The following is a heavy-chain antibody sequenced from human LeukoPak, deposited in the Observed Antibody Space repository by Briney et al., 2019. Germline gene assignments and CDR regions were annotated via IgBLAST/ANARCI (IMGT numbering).Heavy chain of an antibody. Sequence: GGSLRLSCAASGFTFSSYWMSWVRQAPGKGLEWVANIKQDGSEKYYVDSVKGRFTISRDNAKNSLYLQMNSLRAEDTAVYYCARATYNWNYYFDYWGQGTLVTVSS. D-gene: IGHD1-7*01. CDR2: IKQDGSEK. J-gene: IGHJ4*02. CDR1: GFTFSSYW. V-gene: IGHV3-7*01. CDR3: ARATYNWNYYFDY.